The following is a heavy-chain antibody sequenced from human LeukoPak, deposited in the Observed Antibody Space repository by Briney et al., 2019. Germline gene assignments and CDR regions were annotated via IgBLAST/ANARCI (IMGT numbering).Heavy chain of an antibody. CDR2: ISGYNGNT. V-gene: IGHV1-18*01. CDR3: ARVAYCGGDCYFPLGYFDY. J-gene: IGHJ4*02. Sequence: ASVTVSCKASGVTFDSSDISWVRQAPGQGLEWMGWISGYNGNTNYAQKVQGRVTMTTDTSTSTAYMELRSLRSDDTAVYYCARVAYCGGDCYFPLGYFDYWGQGTLVTVSS. D-gene: IGHD2-21*02. CDR1: GVTFDSSD.